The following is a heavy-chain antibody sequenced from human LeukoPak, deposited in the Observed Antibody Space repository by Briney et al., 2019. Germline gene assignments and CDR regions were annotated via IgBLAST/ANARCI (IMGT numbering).Heavy chain of an antibody. CDR3: ARGFHQSDYDSSGPVRY. V-gene: IGHV1-69*04. J-gene: IGHJ4*02. D-gene: IGHD3-22*01. Sequence: SVKVSCKASGGTFSSYAISWVRQAPGQGLEWMGRIIPILGIANYAQKFLGRVTITADKSTSTAYMELSSLRSEDTAVYYCARGFHQSDYDSSGPVRYWGQGTLVTVSS. CDR1: GGTFSSYA. CDR2: IIPILGIA.